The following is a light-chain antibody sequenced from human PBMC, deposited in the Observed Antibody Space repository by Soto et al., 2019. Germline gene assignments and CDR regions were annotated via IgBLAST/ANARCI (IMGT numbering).Light chain of an antibody. V-gene: IGKV3-15*01. CDR1: QSVRNN. J-gene: IGKJ1*01. Sequence: MKLAQVTLSASPGDSATLLRMASQSVRNNLAWYQQNPGQAPRLLIYGVSTRATGVPARFSGSGSGTYFTLTISSLQPEDFAFYYCHQYDNWLTFGQGTKVDIK. CDR3: HQYDNWLT. CDR2: GVS.